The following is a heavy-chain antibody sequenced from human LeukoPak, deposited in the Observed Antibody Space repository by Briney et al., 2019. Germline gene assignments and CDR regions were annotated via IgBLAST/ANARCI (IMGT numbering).Heavy chain of an antibody. CDR3: AKEAVRGYFVGVGPTYYFDY. J-gene: IGHJ4*02. Sequence: GGTLRLSCAASGFTFSNYGMNWVRQAPGKGLEWISGIIGSGGITYYADSVKGRFTISRDNSKNMLYLQMNSLRAEDTAVYYCAKEAVRGYFVGVGPTYYFDYWGQGTLVTVSS. CDR1: GFTFSNYG. D-gene: IGHD3-9*01. V-gene: IGHV3-23*01. CDR2: IIGSGGIT.